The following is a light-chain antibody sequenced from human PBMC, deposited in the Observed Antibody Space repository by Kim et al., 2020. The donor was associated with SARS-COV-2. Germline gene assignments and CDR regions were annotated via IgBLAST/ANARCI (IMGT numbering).Light chain of an antibody. J-gene: IGKJ5*01. CDR3: QQYDTWPLT. CDR1: QSVGSN. V-gene: IGKV3-15*01. Sequence: MTQSPATLSVSPGGRATLSCRASQSVGSNLAWYQHAQPPRLLISGASTRAPGVPARFSGSGSGRQFTLTINGLQSEDFAVYYCQQYDTWPLTFGQGTRLEIK. CDR2: GAS.